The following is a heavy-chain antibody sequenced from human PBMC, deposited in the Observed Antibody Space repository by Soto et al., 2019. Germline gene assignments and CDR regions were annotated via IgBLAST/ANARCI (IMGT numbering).Heavy chain of an antibody. CDR2: IYHGGST. J-gene: IGHJ1*01. CDR3: ARGGTTVTRFQH. CDR1: GGSITSTNW. D-gene: IGHD4-17*01. V-gene: IGHV4-4*02. Sequence: QVQLQESGPGLVKPSGTLSLICAVSGGSITSTNWWTWVRQTQGKVLEWLGEIYHGGSTNYNPSLKSRVTISVDKSKNQFSLQLTSVTVADTAFYYCARGGTTVTRFQHWGQGTLVIVSS.